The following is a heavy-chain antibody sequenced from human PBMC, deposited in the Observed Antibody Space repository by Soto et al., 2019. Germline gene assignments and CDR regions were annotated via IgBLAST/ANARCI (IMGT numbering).Heavy chain of an antibody. Sequence: SETLSLTCAVSGGSIDRSNYYWDWLRQPPGKGLEWIGTTYYNGNAYYNPSLKSRVSMSVDTSKNQFSLKLSSVTAADTAVYYCARGRGVLLWFGESHGGIGYWGQGTLVTVSS. CDR3: ARGRGVLLWFGESHGGIGY. CDR1: GGSIDRSNYY. J-gene: IGHJ4*02. D-gene: IGHD3-10*01. CDR2: TYYNGNA. V-gene: IGHV4-39*01.